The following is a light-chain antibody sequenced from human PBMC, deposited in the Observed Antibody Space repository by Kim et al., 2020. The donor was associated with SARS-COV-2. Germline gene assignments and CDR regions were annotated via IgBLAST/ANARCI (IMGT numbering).Light chain of an antibody. V-gene: IGKV4-1*01. CDR3: QQYYSNWYT. J-gene: IGKJ2*01. Sequence: IVMTQSPDSLTVSLGERATINCKSSQSLFSSSNNKDFLAWYQHKSGQPPRLLFYWASTREFGVPDRFSASGSATDFTLTIDSLQAEDVAVYYCQQYYSNWYTFGQGTKLEI. CDR2: WAS. CDR1: QSLFSSSNNKDF.